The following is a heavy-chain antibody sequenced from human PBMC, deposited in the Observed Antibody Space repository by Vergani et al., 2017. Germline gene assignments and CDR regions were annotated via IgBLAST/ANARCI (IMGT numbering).Heavy chain of an antibody. V-gene: IGHV3-7*01. CDR3: ARMHYYDSSGSEYFDL. J-gene: IGHJ2*01. CDR2: MNQEGIEK. D-gene: IGHD3-22*01. CDR1: GFTFTNYW. Sequence: EVQLVESGGGLVQPGGSLRLSCAASGFTFTNYWMTWVRQAPGKGLEWLANMNQEGIEKCHVDSVRGRFTISRDNAQNSLYLQRNSLRVEDTAVYYCARMHYYDSSGSEYFDLWGRGTLVTVSS.